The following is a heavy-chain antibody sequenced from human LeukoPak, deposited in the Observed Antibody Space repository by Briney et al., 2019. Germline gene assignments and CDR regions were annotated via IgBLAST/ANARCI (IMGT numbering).Heavy chain of an antibody. CDR3: AKGTTKWELYDY. D-gene: IGHD1-26*01. CDR1: GFTFPSYA. Sequence: GGSLRLSCAASGFTFPSYAMSWVRQAPGKGLEWVLAISGSDDRTYYADSLKGRFAISRDNSKNTLYLQMNTLRVEDTAVYYCAKGTTKWELYDYWGQGTLVTVSS. J-gene: IGHJ4*02. CDR2: ISGSDDRT. V-gene: IGHV3-23*01.